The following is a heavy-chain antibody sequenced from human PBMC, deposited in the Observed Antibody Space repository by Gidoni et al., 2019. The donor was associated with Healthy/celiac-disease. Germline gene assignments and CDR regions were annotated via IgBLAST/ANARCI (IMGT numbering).Heavy chain of an antibody. Sequence: QVQLVESGGGLVKPGGSLRLSCAASGFPFSDYYMSWIRQAPGKGLEWVSYISSSSSYTNYADSVKGRFTISRDNAKNSLYLQMNSLRAEDTAVYYCARGDIVVVPAAPPTHYGMDVWGQGTTVTVSS. D-gene: IGHD2-2*01. CDR2: ISSSSSYT. CDR3: ARGDIVVVPAAPPTHYGMDV. V-gene: IGHV3-11*05. J-gene: IGHJ6*02. CDR1: GFPFSDYY.